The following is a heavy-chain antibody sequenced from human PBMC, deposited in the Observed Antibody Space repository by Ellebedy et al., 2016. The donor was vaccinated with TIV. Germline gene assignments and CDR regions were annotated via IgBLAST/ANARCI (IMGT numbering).Heavy chain of an antibody. CDR1: GFSFRSYW. CDR3: VTDGSYGDYLSPTHAFAF. J-gene: IGHJ3*01. V-gene: IGHV3-7*01. CDR2: IKQDGSEK. Sequence: GGSLRLSCAASGFSFRSYWMSWVRQAPGKGLEWVANIKQDGSEKYHVDSVGGRFTISRDNARNALYLQMNSLTAEDTAVYYCVTDGSYGDYLSPTHAFAFWGQGTLVAVSS. D-gene: IGHD4-17*01.